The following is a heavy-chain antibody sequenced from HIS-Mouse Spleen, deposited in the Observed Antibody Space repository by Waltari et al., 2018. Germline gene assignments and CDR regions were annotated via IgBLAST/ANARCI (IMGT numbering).Heavy chain of an antibody. CDR1: GFSLSTSGVG. D-gene: IGHD5-12*01. CDR2: IYWDDDK. V-gene: IGHV2-5*02. CDR3: APVDIVATNNWFDP. J-gene: IGHJ5*02. Sequence: QITLKESGPTLVKPTQTLTLTCTFSGFSLSTSGVGVGWIHQPPGKALEWLALIYWDDDKRYSPSLKSRLTITKDTSKNQVVLTMTNMDPVDTATYYCAPVDIVATNNWFDPWGQGTLVTVSS.